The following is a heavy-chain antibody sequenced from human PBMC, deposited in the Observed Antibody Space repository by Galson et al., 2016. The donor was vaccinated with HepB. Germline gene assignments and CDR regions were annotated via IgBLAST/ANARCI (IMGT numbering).Heavy chain of an antibody. CDR1: GYNFSRYW. D-gene: IGHD6-13*01. J-gene: IGHJ4*02. V-gene: IGHV5-51*01. Sequence: QSGAEVKKPGESLKISCKGSGYNFSRYWIGWVRQMPGKGLESMGIIYPGDSDIKYSPSFQGQVTISVDKSISTAYLQWSSLQASDTAMYYCATRRRSSWSFDLWGQGTLVTVSS. CDR2: IYPGDSDI. CDR3: ATRRRSSWSFDL.